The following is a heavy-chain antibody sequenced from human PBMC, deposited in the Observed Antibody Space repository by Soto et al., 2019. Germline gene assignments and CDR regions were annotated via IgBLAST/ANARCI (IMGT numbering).Heavy chain of an antibody. CDR2: IWYDGSNK. CDR3: ARDGVGPDHYCSGGSCYFPDY. J-gene: IGHJ4*02. Sequence: GGSLRLSCAASGFTFSSYGMHWVRQAPGKGLEWVAVIWYDGSNKYYADSVKGRFTNSRDNSKNTLYLQMNSLRAEDTAVYYCARDGVGPDHYCSGGSCYFPDYWGQGTLVTVSS. D-gene: IGHD2-15*01. V-gene: IGHV3-33*01. CDR1: GFTFSSYG.